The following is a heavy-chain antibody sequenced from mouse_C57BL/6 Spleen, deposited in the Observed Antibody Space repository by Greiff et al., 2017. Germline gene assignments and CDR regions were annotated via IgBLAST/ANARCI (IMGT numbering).Heavy chain of an antibody. CDR1: GFNIKDYY. CDR2: IDPGDGET. V-gene: IGHV14-2*01. J-gene: IGHJ4*01. D-gene: IGHD2-5*01. Sequence: VQLQQSGAELVKPGASVKLSCTASGFNIKDYYMPWVKQRPEQGLEWIGRIDPGDGETKYAPKFQGKATITADTSSTTAYLQRSSLTSEDTAVYYCARTPSYYSNYGYAMDYWGQGTSVTVSS. CDR3: ARTPSYYSNYGYAMDY.